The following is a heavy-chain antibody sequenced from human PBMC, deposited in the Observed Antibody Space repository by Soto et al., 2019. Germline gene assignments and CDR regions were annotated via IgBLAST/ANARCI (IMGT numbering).Heavy chain of an antibody. Sequence: PGGSLRLSCVVSEFTFSSSWMHWVRQGPGKGLVWVSRINSDGSYINYADSVKGRFTTSRDNARNMLYLQMNSLRAEDSALYYCVTGWYDYWGQGALVTVSS. D-gene: IGHD2-15*01. CDR2: INSDGSYI. V-gene: IGHV3-74*01. CDR1: EFTFSSSW. CDR3: VTGWYDY. J-gene: IGHJ4*02.